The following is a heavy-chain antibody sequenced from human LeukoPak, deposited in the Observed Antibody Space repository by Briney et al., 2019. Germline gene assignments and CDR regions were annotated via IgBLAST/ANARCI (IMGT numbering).Heavy chain of an antibody. V-gene: IGHV4-59*01. CDR1: GGSISSYY. CDR3: ARGVAYTYYYDSSGYYPGIWDY. CDR2: IYYSGST. J-gene: IGHJ4*02. D-gene: IGHD3-22*01. Sequence: SETLSLTCTVSGGSISSYYWSWIRQPPGKGLEWIGYIYYSGSTNYNPSLKSRVTISVDTSKNQFSLKLSSVTAADTAVYYCARGVAYTYYYDSSGYYPGIWDYWGQGTLVTVSS.